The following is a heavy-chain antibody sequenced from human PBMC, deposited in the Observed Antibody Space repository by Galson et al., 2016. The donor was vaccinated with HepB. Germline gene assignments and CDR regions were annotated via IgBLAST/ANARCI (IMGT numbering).Heavy chain of an antibody. CDR1: GFTFSTYG. J-gene: IGHJ4*02. CDR3: ARDGIAAASYYFDS. Sequence: SLRLSCAASGFTFSTYGMNWVRQAPGKGLEWVSYTISTSTTIFYADSVRGRFTISRDNARNSLYLQMNSLRDEDTAVYYFARDGIAAASYYFDSWGQGTLVTVSS. D-gene: IGHD6-13*01. V-gene: IGHV3-48*02. CDR2: TISTSTTI.